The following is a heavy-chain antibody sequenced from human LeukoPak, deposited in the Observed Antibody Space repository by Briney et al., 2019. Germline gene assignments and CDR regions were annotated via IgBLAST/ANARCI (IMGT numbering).Heavy chain of an antibody. J-gene: IGHJ6*02. Sequence: SETLSLTCTVSGGSISSYYWSWIRQPPGKGLEWIGYIYYSGSTNYNPSLKGRVTISVDTSKNQFSLKLSSVTAADTAVYYCAGGVYSSGWYSHWYYYGMDVWGQGTTVTVSS. V-gene: IGHV4-59*08. CDR2: IYYSGST. CDR1: GGSISSYY. CDR3: AGGVYSSGWYSHWYYYGMDV. D-gene: IGHD6-19*01.